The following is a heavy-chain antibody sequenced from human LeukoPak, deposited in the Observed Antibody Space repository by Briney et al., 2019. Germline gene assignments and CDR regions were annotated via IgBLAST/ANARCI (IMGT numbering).Heavy chain of an antibody. D-gene: IGHD3-3*01. J-gene: IGHJ4*02. CDR3: ARGPGRITIFGVVIPAHFDY. CDR1: DGSFSGYY. Sequence: PSETLSLTCAVYDGSFSGYYWSWIRQPPGKGLEWIGEINHSGSTNYNPSLKSRVTISVDTSKNQFSLKLSSVTAADTAVYYCARGPGRITIFGVVIPAHFDYWGQGTLVTVSP. V-gene: IGHV4-34*01. CDR2: INHSGST.